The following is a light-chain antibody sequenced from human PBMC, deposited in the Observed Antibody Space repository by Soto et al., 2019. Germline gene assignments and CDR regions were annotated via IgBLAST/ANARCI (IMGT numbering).Light chain of an antibody. J-gene: IGKJ5*01. CDR2: WAS. CDR1: QSVLHSSNNKNY. Sequence: DIVMTQSPDSLAVSLGERATINCKSSQSVLHSSNNKNYLAWYQQKPGQPPKLLIYWASARESGVPDRFSGSGSGTDFTLNISSLQLEDVAVYYCQQYFSTLITFGQGTRLETK. V-gene: IGKV4-1*01. CDR3: QQYFSTLIT.